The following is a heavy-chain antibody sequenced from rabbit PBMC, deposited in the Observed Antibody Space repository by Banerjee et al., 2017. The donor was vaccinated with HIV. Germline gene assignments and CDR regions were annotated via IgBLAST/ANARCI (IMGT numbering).Heavy chain of an antibody. V-gene: IGHV1S40*01. D-gene: IGHD1-1*01. J-gene: IGHJ3*01. CDR1: GFSFSSGYY. Sequence: QSLEESGGDLVKPGASLTLTCKASGFSFSSGYYMCWVRQAPGKGLEWIACIYTGSSGSTYYASWAKGRFTISKTSSTTVTLQMTSLTAADTATYFCARSDSDYSYLNDLWGQGTLVTVS. CDR2: IYTGSSGST. CDR3: ARSDSDYSYLNDL.